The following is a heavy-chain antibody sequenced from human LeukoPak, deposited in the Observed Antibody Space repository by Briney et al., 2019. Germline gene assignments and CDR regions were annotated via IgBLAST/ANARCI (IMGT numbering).Heavy chain of an antibody. V-gene: IGHV3-23*01. CDR2: ISGGGGTT. D-gene: IGHD2-21*02. CDR1: GFTFSSYA. J-gene: IGHJ6*02. CDR3: AKSFYGGNSVYYYYGLDV. Sequence: GGSLRVSCAASGFTFSSYAMSWVRQAPGKGLEWISHISGGGGTTYYADSVEGRFTISRDNSKNTLYLQMNSLRAEDTALYYCAKSFYGGNSVYYYYGLDVWGQGTTVTVSS.